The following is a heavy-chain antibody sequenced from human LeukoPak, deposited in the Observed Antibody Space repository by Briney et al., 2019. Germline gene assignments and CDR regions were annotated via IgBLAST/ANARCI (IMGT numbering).Heavy chain of an antibody. Sequence: GGSLRLSCAASASTFSSYSMNWVRQAPGKGLEWVSSISSSSSYIYYADSVKGRFTISRDNAKNSLYLQMNSLRAEDTAVYYCARDAGYYYGSGSSSDYWGQGTLVTVSS. V-gene: IGHV3-21*01. D-gene: IGHD3-10*01. CDR1: ASTFSSYS. CDR2: ISSSSSYI. CDR3: ARDAGYYYGSGSSSDY. J-gene: IGHJ4*02.